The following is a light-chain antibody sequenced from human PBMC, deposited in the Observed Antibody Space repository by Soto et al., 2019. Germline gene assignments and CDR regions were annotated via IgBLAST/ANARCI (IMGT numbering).Light chain of an antibody. J-gene: IGLJ2*01. CDR3: GAWDGSLI. CDR2: DSN. Sequence: QSVLTQPPSVSAAPGQKVTISCSGSTSISWYQQLPGTAPKLLIYDSNVRPSGIPDRFSGSKSGTSATLGITGLQTGDEGDYYCGAWDGSLIFGGGTKVTFL. CDR1: TS. V-gene: IGLV1-51*01.